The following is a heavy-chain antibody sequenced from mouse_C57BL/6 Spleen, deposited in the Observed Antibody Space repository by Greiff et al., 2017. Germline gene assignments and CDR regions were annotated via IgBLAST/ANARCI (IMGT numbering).Heavy chain of an antibody. V-gene: IGHV14-4*01. CDR2: IDPENGDT. CDR3: TITTVVAHWYFDV. D-gene: IGHD1-1*01. J-gene: IGHJ1*03. Sequence: EVQGVESGAELVRPGASVKLSCTASGFNIKDDYMHWVKQRPEQGLEWIGWIDPENGDTEYASKFQGKATITADTSSNTAYLQLSSLTSEDTAVYYCTITTVVAHWYFDVWGTGTTVTVSS. CDR1: GFNIKDDY.